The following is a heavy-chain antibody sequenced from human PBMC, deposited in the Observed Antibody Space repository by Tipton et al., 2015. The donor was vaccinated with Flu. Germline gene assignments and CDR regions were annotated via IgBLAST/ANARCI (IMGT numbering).Heavy chain of an antibody. D-gene: IGHD2-2*01. CDR3: ARTRGGYCSSTSCFADYFDF. V-gene: IGHV3-33*03. CDR2: IRHYVTNT. J-gene: IGHJ4*02. Sequence: RSLRLSCVASGFTFSNYGLHWVRQAPGKRLEWVALIRHYVTNTYYVDSVRGRFTISRDNAKNSLYLQMNSLRAEDTAVYYCARTRGGYCSSTSCFADYFDFWGQGTLVAVSP. CDR1: GFTFSNYG.